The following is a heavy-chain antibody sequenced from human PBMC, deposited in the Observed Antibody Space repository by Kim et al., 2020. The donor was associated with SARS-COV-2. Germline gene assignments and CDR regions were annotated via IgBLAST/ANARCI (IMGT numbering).Heavy chain of an antibody. J-gene: IGHJ3*02. V-gene: IGHV1-8*01. CDR2: MNPNSGNT. CDR3: ARDVVVVAATHGPAHHDAFDI. CDR1: GYTFTSYD. D-gene: IGHD2-15*01. Sequence: ASVKVSCKASGYTFTSYDINWVRQATGQGLEWMGWMNPNSGNTGYAQKFQGRVTMTRNTSISTAYMELSSLRSEDTAVYYCARDVVVVAATHGPAHHDAFDIWGQGTMVTVSS.